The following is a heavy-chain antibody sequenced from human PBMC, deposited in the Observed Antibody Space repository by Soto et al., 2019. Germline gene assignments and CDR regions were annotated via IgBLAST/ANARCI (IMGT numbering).Heavy chain of an antibody. J-gene: IGHJ3*02. CDR1: GFTFSSYG. Sequence: GGSLRLSCAASGFTFSSYGMHWVRQAPGKGLEWVAVISYDGSNKYYADSVKGRSTISRDNSKNTLYLQMNSLRAEDTAVYYCAKGEVRHDALAIWAQRTMVIGSS. V-gene: IGHV3-30*18. CDR2: ISYDGSNK. D-gene: IGHD3-16*01. CDR3: AKGEVRHDALAI.